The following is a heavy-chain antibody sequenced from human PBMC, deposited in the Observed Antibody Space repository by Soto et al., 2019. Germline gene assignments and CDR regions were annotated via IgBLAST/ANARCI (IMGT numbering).Heavy chain of an antibody. J-gene: IGHJ4*02. Sequence: VGSLRLSCAASGFTFSSYEMNWVRQAPGKGLEWVSYISSSGSTIYYADSVKGRFTISRDNAKNSLYLQMNSLRAEDTAVYYCARIYDSSSSWSQGTLVTVSS. V-gene: IGHV3-48*03. D-gene: IGHD6-13*01. CDR2: ISSSGSTI. CDR3: ARIYDSSSS. CDR1: GFTFSSYE.